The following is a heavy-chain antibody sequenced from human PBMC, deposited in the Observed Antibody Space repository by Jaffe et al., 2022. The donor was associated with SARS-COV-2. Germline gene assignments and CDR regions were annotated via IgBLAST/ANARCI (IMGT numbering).Heavy chain of an antibody. Sequence: QVQLVESGGGVVQPGRSLRLSCAASGFTFSSYGMHWVRQAPGKGLEWVAVIWYDGSNKYYADSVKGRFTISRDNSKNTLYLQMNSLRAEDTAVYYCARFSGYSYGFDYWGQGTLVTVSS. CDR2: IWYDGSNK. J-gene: IGHJ4*02. CDR1: GFTFSSYG. CDR3: ARFSGYSYGFDY. V-gene: IGHV3-33*01. D-gene: IGHD5-18*01.